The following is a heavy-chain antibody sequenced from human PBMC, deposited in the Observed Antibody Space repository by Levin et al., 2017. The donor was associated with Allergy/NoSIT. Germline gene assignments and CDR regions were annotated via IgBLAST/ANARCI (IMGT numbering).Heavy chain of an antibody. J-gene: IGHJ4*02. Sequence: GGSLRLSCAASGFTFSSYWMSWVRQAPGKGLEWVANIKQDGSEKYYVDSVKGRFTISRDNPKNSLYLQMNSLRAEDTAVYYCARDLNWNYGVEFDYWGQGTLVTVSS. D-gene: IGHD1-7*01. CDR1: GFTFSSYW. CDR2: IKQDGSEK. CDR3: ARDLNWNYGVEFDY. V-gene: IGHV3-7*01.